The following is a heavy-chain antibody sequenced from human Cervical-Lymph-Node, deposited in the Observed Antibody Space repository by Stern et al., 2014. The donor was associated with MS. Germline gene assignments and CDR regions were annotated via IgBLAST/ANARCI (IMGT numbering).Heavy chain of an antibody. D-gene: IGHD2-15*01. CDR1: GYTFTSYG. CDR2: ISPYNGNT. Sequence: VQLVESGAEVKKPGASVKVSCKASGYTFTSYGISWVRQAPGQGLEWMGWISPYNGNTNYAQRPQGGCTMTTGASTSTAYMEVRSLRSDDTAVYYCARGLLGSENAFDIWGQGTMVTVSS. J-gene: IGHJ3*02. V-gene: IGHV1-18*01. CDR3: ARGLLGSENAFDI.